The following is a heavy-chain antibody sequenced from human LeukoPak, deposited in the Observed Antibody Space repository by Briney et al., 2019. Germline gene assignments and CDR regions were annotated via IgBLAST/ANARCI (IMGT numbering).Heavy chain of an antibody. CDR2: IYHSGST. J-gene: IGHJ4*02. Sequence: PSETLSLTCAVSGGSISSSNWWSWIRQPPGKGLEWIGEIYHSGSTNYNPSLKSRVTISVDKSKTQFSLKLSSVTAADTAVYYCARAPHFFDTSGSRYYFDYWGQGALVTVSS. CDR1: GGSISSSNW. CDR3: ARAPHFFDTSGSRYYFDY. V-gene: IGHV4-4*02. D-gene: IGHD3-22*01.